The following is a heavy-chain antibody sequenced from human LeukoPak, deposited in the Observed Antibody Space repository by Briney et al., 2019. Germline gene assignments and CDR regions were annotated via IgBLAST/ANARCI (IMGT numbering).Heavy chain of an antibody. D-gene: IGHD2-8*01. V-gene: IGHV3-30-3*02. CDR2: ISYDGSSK. J-gene: IGHJ4*02. Sequence: GGSLRLSCAASGFTFSNSAMHWVRQAPGKGLEWLTFISYDGSSKYYADAAKGRFTISRDNSKNTLYLEMSSLGLQDTAVYYCAEERDRDGYFRYWGQAPLHTLSS. CDR3: AEERDRDGYFRY. CDR1: GFTFSNSA.